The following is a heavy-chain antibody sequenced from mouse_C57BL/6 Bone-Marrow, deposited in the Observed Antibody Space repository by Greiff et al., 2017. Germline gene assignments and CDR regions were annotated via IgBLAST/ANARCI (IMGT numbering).Heavy chain of an antibody. D-gene: IGHD1-1*02. J-gene: IGHJ3*01. CDR3: ILVVFAY. Sequence: VKLQQPGAELVKPGASVKLSCKASGYTFTSYWMNWVQQRPGQGLEWIGMIHPNSGSTNYNETFKSKATLTVDKSSSTAYMQLSSLTSEDAAVYDCILVVFAYWGQGTLVTVSA. V-gene: IGHV1-64*01. CDR1: GYTFTSYW. CDR2: IHPNSGST.